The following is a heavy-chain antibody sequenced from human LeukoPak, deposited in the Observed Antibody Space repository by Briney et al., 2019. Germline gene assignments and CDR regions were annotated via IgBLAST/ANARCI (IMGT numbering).Heavy chain of an antibody. D-gene: IGHD2-15*01. CDR2: TYYRSKRYI. CDR3: GRGSGEALDY. Sequence: SQTLSLTCAISGDSLSNNSAAWNWIRQPPSRGLEWLGRTYYRSKRYIDYAVYVKGRITINPDTSKNPFSLQLNSVAPEDTAVYYCGRGSGEALDYWGQGTLVTVAS. J-gene: IGHJ4*02. V-gene: IGHV6-1*01. CDR1: GDSLSNNSAA.